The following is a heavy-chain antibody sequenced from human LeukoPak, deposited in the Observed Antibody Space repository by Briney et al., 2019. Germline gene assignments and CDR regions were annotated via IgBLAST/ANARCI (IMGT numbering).Heavy chain of an antibody. CDR2: IYTSGST. J-gene: IGHJ4*02. CDR1: GGSISSGSYY. D-gene: IGHD3-22*01. Sequence: PSETLSLTCTVSGGSISSGSYYWSWIRQPAGKGLEWIGHIYTSGSTNYNPSLKSRVTISVDTSKNQFSLKLSSVTAADTAVFYCASTDYYDFYFDYWGQGTLVTVSS. V-gene: IGHV4-61*09. CDR3: ASTDYYDFYFDY.